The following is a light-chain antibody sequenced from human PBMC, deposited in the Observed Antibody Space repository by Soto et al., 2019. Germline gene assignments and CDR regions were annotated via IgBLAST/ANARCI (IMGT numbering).Light chain of an antibody. J-gene: IGLJ1*01. Sequence: VLTQPPSASGTPGQRVTISCSGSSSNIGSNYVYWYQQLPGTAPKLLIYRNNQRPSGVPDRFSGSKSGTSASLAISGLRTEDEADYYCAAWDDSLTGYVFGTGTKVTVL. CDR1: SSNIGSNY. CDR2: RNN. V-gene: IGLV1-47*01. CDR3: AAWDDSLTGYV.